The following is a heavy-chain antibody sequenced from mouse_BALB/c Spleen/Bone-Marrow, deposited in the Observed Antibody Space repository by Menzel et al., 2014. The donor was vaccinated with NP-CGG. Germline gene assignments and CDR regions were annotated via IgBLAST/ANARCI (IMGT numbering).Heavy chain of an antibody. D-gene: IGHD2-4*01. V-gene: IGHV1-63*01. J-gene: IGHJ3*01. CDR2: IYPGSGNT. CDR3: ARRMITLAY. CDR1: GYAFTNYW. Sequence: VHLVESGAELVRPGTSVKISCKASGYAFTNYWLGWVKQRPGHGLEWIGDIYPGSGNTYYNEKFKGKATLTADKSSSTAYMQLSSLTSEDSAVYFCARRMITLAYWGQGTLVTVSA.